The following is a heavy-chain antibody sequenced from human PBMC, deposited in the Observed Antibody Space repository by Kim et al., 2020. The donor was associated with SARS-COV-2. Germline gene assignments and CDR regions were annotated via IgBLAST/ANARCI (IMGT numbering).Heavy chain of an antibody. D-gene: IGHD2-2*01. V-gene: IGHV3-74*01. CDR1: GFTFSTYW. Sequence: GGSLRLSCAASGFTFSTYWMYWVRQAPGKGLVWVSRINSDGSRTNYADTVKGRFTISRDNAKNTLYLQMNSLRAEDTAVYYCARQSSTSCPCYYMDVWGKGPTVTVSS. CDR2: INSDGSRT. CDR3: ARQSSTSCPCYYMDV. J-gene: IGHJ6*03.